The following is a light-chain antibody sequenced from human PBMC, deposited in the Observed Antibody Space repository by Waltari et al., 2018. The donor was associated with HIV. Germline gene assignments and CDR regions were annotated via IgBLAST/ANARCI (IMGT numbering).Light chain of an antibody. J-gene: IGLJ2*01. CDR3: LLSYSGARV. Sequence: QPVVTQEPSVSVSAGGTVTLTCGSSTGAVTIGHYVSWFQQPPGRAPRTLIYDTNKRHSWTPARFAGSLLGSVGGRAALTLSGAQPEDEADYYCLLSYSGARVFGGGTKLTV. CDR2: DTN. CDR1: TGAVTIGHY. V-gene: IGLV7-46*01.